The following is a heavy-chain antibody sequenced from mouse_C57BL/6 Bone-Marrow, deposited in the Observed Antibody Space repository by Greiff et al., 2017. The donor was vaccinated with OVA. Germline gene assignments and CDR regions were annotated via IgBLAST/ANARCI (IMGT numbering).Heavy chain of an antibody. J-gene: IGHJ4*01. Sequence: QESGPGLVKPSQSLSLTCSVTGYSITSGYYWNWIRQFPGNKLEWMGYISYDGSNNYNPSLKNRISITRDTSKNQFFLKLNSVTTEDTATYYCAGSYDGYLYAMDYWGQGTSVTVSS. CDR2: ISYDGSN. CDR3: AGSYDGYLYAMDY. V-gene: IGHV3-6*01. D-gene: IGHD2-3*01. CDR1: GYSITSGYY.